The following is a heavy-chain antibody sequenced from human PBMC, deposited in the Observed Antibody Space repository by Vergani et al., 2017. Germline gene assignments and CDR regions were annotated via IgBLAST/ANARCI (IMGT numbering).Heavy chain of an antibody. CDR3: ARDRPIAASFDY. Sequence: VQLVESGGGVVQPGRSLRLSCAASGFTFSSYGMHWVRPAPGKGLEWMAVIWYDGSNKYYADSVKGRFTISRDNSKNTLYLQMNSLRAEDTAVYYCARDRPIAASFDYWGQGTLVTVSS. D-gene: IGHD6-6*01. V-gene: IGHV3-33*01. CDR1: GFTFSSYG. CDR2: IWYDGSNK. J-gene: IGHJ4*02.